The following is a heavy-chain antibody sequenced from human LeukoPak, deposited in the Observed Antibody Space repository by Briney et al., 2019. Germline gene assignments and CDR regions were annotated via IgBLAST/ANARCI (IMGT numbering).Heavy chain of an antibody. D-gene: IGHD3-22*01. CDR2: IHTSGSI. Sequence: SETLSLTCSVSGGSISSYYVSWIRQPPGKGLERIGRIHTSGSINYNPSLKSRLTTSADTSKNQFPLKLSTVTAADTAVYYCARDRYYYDSSGPTLDHWGQGTLVTVSS. CDR1: GGSISSYY. CDR3: ARDRYYYDSSGPTLDH. J-gene: IGHJ5*02. V-gene: IGHV4-4*07.